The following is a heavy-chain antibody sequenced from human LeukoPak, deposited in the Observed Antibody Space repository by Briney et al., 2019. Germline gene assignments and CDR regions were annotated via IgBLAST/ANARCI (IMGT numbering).Heavy chain of an antibody. J-gene: IGHJ4*02. CDR1: GGSISSYY. CDR2: IHYSGST. Sequence: SETLSLTCTVSGGSISSYYWSWIRQPPGKGLEWIGYIHYSGSTNYNPSLKSRLTISVDTSKNQFSLKLNSVTAADTAVYYCARAAGTYYYDGSGYCFFDYWGQGTLVTVSS. CDR3: ARAAGTYYYDGSGYCFFDY. V-gene: IGHV4-59*12. D-gene: IGHD3-22*01.